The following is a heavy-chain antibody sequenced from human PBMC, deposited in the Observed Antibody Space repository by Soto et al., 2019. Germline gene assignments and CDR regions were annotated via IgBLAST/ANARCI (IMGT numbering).Heavy chain of an antibody. J-gene: IGHJ6*02. CDR1: VFTFDDYT. V-gene: IGHV3-43*01. Sequence: GGSLRLSCAASVFTFDDYTMHWVRQAPGKGLEWVSLISWDGGSTYYADSVKGRFTISRDNSKDSLYLQMNSLRTEDTALYYCAKDIAPYYYGMDVWGQGTTVTVSS. CDR3: AKDIAPYYYGMDV. CDR2: ISWDGGST.